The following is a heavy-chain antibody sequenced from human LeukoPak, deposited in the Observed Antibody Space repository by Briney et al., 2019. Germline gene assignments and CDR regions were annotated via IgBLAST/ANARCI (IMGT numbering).Heavy chain of an antibody. CDR2: INHDGST. D-gene: IGHD3-16*01. J-gene: IGHJ4*02. V-gene: IGHV4-34*09. Sequence: PSETLSLTCGVYGGSFSGYYWSWIRQPPGKGLEWIGEINHDGSTNYNPSLKSRVTMSVDTSMNQVSLKLSSLTAADTAVYYCAASSGVTLGRFWGQGTLVTVSS. CDR1: GGSFSGYY. CDR3: AASSGVTLGRF.